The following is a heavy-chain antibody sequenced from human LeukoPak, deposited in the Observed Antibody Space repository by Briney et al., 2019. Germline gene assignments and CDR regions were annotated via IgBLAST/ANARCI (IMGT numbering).Heavy chain of an antibody. V-gene: IGHV3-7*01. CDR3: ARDIKRVDAFDI. J-gene: IGHJ3*02. Sequence: PGGSLRLSCAASGFIFNNYWLTWVRQSPGKGLEWLANIKQDGSEKYYVDSVKGRFTISRDNAKNSLYLQMNSLRAEDTAVYYCARDIKRVDAFDIWGQGTMVTVSS. CDR2: IKQDGSEK. CDR1: GFIFNNYW. D-gene: IGHD3-3*01.